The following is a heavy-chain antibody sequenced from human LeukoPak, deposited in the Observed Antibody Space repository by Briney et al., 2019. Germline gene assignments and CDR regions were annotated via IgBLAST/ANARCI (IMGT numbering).Heavy chain of an antibody. J-gene: IGHJ4*02. CDR2: IYYSGST. CDR3: ARELGSLIDY. V-gene: IGHV4-59*01. Sequence: PSETLSLTCTVSGGSISSYYWSWIRQPPGKGLEWIGYIYYSGSTNYNPSLKSRVTISVDTSQNQFSLKLSSVTAADTAVYYCARELGSLIDYWGRGTLVTVSS. CDR1: GGSISSYY.